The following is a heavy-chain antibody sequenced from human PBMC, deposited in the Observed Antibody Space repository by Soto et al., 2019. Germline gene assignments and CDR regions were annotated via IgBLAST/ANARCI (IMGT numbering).Heavy chain of an antibody. Sequence: PGGSLRLSCVASRFTFSLYSMSWVRQPPGKGLVWVSRIKSDGSSTSYADSVKGRFTISRDNAKNTLFLHMNSLRAEDTAVYYCLREVSGTYNNWFAPGGQGTLVTVSS. CDR2: IKSDGSST. CDR3: LREVSGTYNNWFAP. V-gene: IGHV3-74*01. CDR1: RFTFSLYS. D-gene: IGHD3-10*01. J-gene: IGHJ5*02.